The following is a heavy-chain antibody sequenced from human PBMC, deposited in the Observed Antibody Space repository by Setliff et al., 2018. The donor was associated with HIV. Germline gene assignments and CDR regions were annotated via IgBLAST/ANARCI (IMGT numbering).Heavy chain of an antibody. V-gene: IGHV4-39*02. CDR2: IHYTGRT. D-gene: IGHD3-3*02. CDR3: ARDETPFAFSIH. CDR1: GGSITGSPSF. Sequence: PSETLSLTCTVSGGSITGSPSFWGWIRRPPLKGLEWIASIHYTGRTYYNPSLKSRVSTSVDPSKKYLSLKLSSVTAADTAVYYCARDETPFAFSIHWGQGTLVTVSS. J-gene: IGHJ4*02.